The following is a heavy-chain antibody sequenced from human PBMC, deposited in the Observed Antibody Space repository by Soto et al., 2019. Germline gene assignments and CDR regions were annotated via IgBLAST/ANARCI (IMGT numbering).Heavy chain of an antibody. CDR2: VFYTGFT. CDR3: ATSQKGYNWNYFDH. D-gene: IGHD1-20*01. CDR1: GGSISGSYYY. J-gene: IGHJ4*02. Sequence: LETLSLTCAVSGGSISGSYYYWAWLRQSPGKGPEWIGSVFYTGFTSSNPSLQSRVSVSVNTSKSQFSLMLSAVTAADTAVYYCATSQKGYNWNYFDHWGQGALVTVSS. V-gene: IGHV4-39*01.